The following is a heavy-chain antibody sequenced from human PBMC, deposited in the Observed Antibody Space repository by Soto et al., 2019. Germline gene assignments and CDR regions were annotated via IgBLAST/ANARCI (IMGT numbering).Heavy chain of an antibody. Sequence: PSETLSLTCFVSGVSLTSGTYYWSWIRQHPGKGLEWIGYIFYSGSTDYNPSLKSRVNISVDTSKNQFSLKLSSVTAADTAVYYCASTEDFFDYWGQGTLLTVSS. CDR1: GVSLTSGTYY. CDR2: IFYSGST. J-gene: IGHJ4*02. V-gene: IGHV4-31*03. CDR3: ASTEDFFDY.